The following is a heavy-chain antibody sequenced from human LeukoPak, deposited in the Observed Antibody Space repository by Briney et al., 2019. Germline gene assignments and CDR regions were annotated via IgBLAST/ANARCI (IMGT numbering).Heavy chain of an antibody. Sequence: GGSLRLSCAASGFTFSSYAMSWVRQAPGKGLEWVSAISGSGGSTYYADSVKGRFAISRDNSKNTLYLQMNSLRAEDTAVYYCARDEGSSGLGYWGQGTLVTVSS. CDR2: ISGSGGST. J-gene: IGHJ4*02. CDR1: GFTFSSYA. V-gene: IGHV3-23*01. D-gene: IGHD6-19*01. CDR3: ARDEGSSGLGY.